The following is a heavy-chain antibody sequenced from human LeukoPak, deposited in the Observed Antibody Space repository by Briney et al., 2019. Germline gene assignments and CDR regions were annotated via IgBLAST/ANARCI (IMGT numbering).Heavy chain of an antibody. Sequence: GGSLRLSCATSGFNFGDYAMHWVRQAPGKGLEWVSSINWNGGRNRGSTGYADSVKGRFTISRDNAKKFVYLQMNSLTGEDTAFYYCAKDHRKQSYYAHFDYWGQGTQVTVSS. CDR1: GFNFGDYA. CDR2: INWNGGRNRGST. V-gene: IGHV3-9*01. D-gene: IGHD1-26*01. CDR3: AKDHRKQSYYAHFDY. J-gene: IGHJ4*02.